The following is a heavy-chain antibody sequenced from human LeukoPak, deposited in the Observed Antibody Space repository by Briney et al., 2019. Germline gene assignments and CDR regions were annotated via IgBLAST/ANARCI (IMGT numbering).Heavy chain of an antibody. D-gene: IGHD3-22*01. V-gene: IGHV3-23*01. CDR2: ISGSGGST. CDR1: GFTFSSYA. J-gene: IGHJ4*02. Sequence: GGSLRLSCAASGFTFSSYAMSWVRQAPGKGLEWVSAISGSGGSTYYADSVKGRFTISRDNSKNTLYLQMNSLRAEDTAVYYCARDPGYAQYYYDSLGYWGQGTLVTVSS. CDR3: ARDPGYAQYYYDSLGY.